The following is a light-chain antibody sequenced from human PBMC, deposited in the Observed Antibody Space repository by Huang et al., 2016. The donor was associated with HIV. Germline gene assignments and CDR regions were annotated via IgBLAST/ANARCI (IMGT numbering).Light chain of an antibody. J-gene: IGKJ4*01. Sequence: IQLTQSPSSLSVFVGDRVTITCRASQDITNYLAWYQHKPGEAPKLLIYATSTLQSGFPSRFSGSGSGSYFTLTIASLQPEDSATYYCQQVNNYPFTFGGGSKVEIK. CDR1: QDITNY. V-gene: IGKV1-9*01. CDR2: ATS. CDR3: QQVNNYPFT.